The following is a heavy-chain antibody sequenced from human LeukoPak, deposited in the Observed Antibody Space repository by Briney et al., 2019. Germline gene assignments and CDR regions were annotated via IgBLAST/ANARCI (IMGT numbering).Heavy chain of an antibody. D-gene: IGHD6-19*01. CDR2: ISSSGSTI. CDR1: GFTFSSYE. CDR3: ARIAVALFDY. Sequence: GGSLRLSCAASGFTFSSYEMNGVRQAPGKGLEWVSYISSSGSTIYYADSVKGRFTISRDNAKNSLYLQMNSLRAEDTAVYYCARIAVALFDYWGQGTLVTVSS. J-gene: IGHJ4*02. V-gene: IGHV3-48*03.